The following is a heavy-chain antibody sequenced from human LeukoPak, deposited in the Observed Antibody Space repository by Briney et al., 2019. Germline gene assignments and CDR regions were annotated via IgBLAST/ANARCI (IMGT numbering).Heavy chain of an antibody. CDR1: GDSISSGNYF. J-gene: IGHJ4*02. CDR2: VYASGKT. Sequence: SETLSLTCTVSGDSISSGNYFWNWIRQPAGKGLQWIGRVYASGKTNYNPSLQSRVSISIEISKNQSSLKLNSVTAADTAVYYCARAYDVGAYQARGFDYWGQGTLVTVSS. V-gene: IGHV4-61*02. D-gene: IGHD3-22*01. CDR3: ARAYDVGAYQARGFDY.